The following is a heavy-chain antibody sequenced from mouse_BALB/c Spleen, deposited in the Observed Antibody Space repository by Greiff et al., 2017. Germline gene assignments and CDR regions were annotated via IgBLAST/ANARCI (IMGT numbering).Heavy chain of an antibody. Sequence: EVKLVESGGGLVKPGGSLKLSCAASGFTFSDYYMYWVRQTPEKRLEWVATISDGGSYTYYPDSVKGRFTISRDNAKNNLYLQMSSLKSEDTAMYYCARGIHYYGYDYAMDDWGQGTSVTVSS. J-gene: IGHJ4*01. D-gene: IGHD1-2*01. CDR1: GFTFSDYY. CDR2: ISDGGSYT. V-gene: IGHV5-4*02. CDR3: ARGIHYYGYDYAMDD.